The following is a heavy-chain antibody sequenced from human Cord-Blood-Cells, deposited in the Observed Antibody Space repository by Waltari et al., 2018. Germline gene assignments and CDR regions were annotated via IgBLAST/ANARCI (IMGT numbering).Heavy chain of an antibody. Sequence: QVQLQPWGAGLLKPSATLSLTCAVHGGSFRGYYWSWIRPPPGQWLEWTGEIKHSGSTNYNPSLKSRVTISVDTSKDQFSLKLSSVTAADTAVYYCARGWGIGSSWYWGAEYFQHWCQGTLVTVYS. CDR3: ARGWGIGSSWYWGAEYFQH. CDR1: GGSFRGYY. CDR2: IKHSGST. V-gene: IGHV4-34*01. J-gene: IGHJ1*01. D-gene: IGHD6-13*01.